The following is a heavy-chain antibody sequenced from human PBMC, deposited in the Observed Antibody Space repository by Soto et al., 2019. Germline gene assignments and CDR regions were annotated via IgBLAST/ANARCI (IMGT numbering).Heavy chain of an antibody. Sequence: QVQLVQSGAEVKKPGSSVKVSCKASGGTFSSYAISWVRQAPGQGLEWMGGIIPSFGTANYAQKFQGRVTITADESMSTAYMELSSLRSEDTAVYYCATGGYSYAFLWFDPWGQGTLVTVSS. CDR1: GGTFSSYA. CDR2: IIPSFGTA. V-gene: IGHV1-69*01. J-gene: IGHJ5*02. D-gene: IGHD5-18*01. CDR3: ATGGYSYAFLWFDP.